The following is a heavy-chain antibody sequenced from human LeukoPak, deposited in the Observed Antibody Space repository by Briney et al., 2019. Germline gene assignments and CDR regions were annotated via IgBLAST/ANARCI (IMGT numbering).Heavy chain of an antibody. CDR3: ARAGDVQYYYDSSGYYYY. Sequence: GGSLRLSCAASGFTVSSNYMTWVRQAPGKGLEWVSVIYTGGRTYYADSVKGRFTISRDNSKNTLYLQMNSLRAEDTAVYYCARAGDVQYYYDSSGYYYYWGQGTLVTVSS. J-gene: IGHJ4*02. D-gene: IGHD3-22*01. CDR1: GFTVSSNY. CDR2: IYTGGRT. V-gene: IGHV3-53*05.